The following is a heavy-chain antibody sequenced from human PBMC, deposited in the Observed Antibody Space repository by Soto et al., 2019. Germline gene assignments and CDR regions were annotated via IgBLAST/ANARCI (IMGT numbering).Heavy chain of an antibody. D-gene: IGHD1-26*01. V-gene: IGHV1-46*01. CDR1: GYTFTSYY. Sequence: GASVKVSCRASGYTFTSYYMHWVRQAPGQGLEWMGIINPSGGSTSYAQKLQGRVTMTRDTSTSTVYMELSSLRSEDTAVYYCAREVGVTTTGSHDAFDISGQRTIVT. CDR3: AREVGVTTTGSHDAFDI. CDR2: INPSGGST. J-gene: IGHJ3*02.